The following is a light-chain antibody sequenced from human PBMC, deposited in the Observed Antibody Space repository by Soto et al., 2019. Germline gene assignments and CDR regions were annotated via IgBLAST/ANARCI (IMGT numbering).Light chain of an antibody. Sequence: EIVMTQSPATLSVSPGERATLSCRASQSVSSNLAWYQQKPGQAPRLLIYGASTRATGIPARFSGSGSGTEFTLTFSSLQSEDFAVYYCQQYNNWRTWTFGQGTKVEIK. CDR3: QQYNNWRTWT. CDR2: GAS. V-gene: IGKV3-15*01. CDR1: QSVSSN. J-gene: IGKJ1*01.